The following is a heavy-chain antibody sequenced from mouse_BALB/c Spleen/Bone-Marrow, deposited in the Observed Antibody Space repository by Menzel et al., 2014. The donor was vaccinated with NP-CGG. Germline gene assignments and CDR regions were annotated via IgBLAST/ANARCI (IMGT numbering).Heavy chain of an antibody. Sequence: VQLQQSGAELVRPGASVKLSCKASGYTFTSYWINWVKQRPGQGLEWIGNIYPSDSYANYNQEFKDKATLTVDKSSSTAYMQLSSPTSEDSAVYYGTRGRYDAFYWYFDVWGAGTTVTVSS. CDR2: IYPSDSYA. V-gene: IGHV1-69*02. D-gene: IGHD2-14*01. CDR1: GYTFTSYW. J-gene: IGHJ1*01. CDR3: TRGRYDAFYWYFDV.